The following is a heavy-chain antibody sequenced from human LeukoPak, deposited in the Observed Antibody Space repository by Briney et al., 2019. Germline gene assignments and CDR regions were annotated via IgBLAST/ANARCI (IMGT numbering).Heavy chain of an antibody. CDR3: ARERMYSGSGSTYPYYDY. J-gene: IGHJ4*02. Sequence: GGSLRLSCAASGFTFSSYWMSWVCQSPGKGLEWVANIKPDGSEKYFMDSVKGRFTISRDNAKNALYLEMNSLRAEDTAEYFCARERMYSGSGSTYPYYDYWGQGTLVTVSS. D-gene: IGHD3-10*01. CDR2: IKPDGSEK. V-gene: IGHV3-7*01. CDR1: GFTFSSYW.